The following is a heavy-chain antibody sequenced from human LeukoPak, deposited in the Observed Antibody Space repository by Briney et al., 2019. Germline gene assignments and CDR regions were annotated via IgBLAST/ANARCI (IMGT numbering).Heavy chain of an antibody. V-gene: IGHV1-8*01. J-gene: IGHJ6*02. CDR1: GYTFTSHD. D-gene: IGHD6-13*01. CDR3: ARGGIAAAGTGYYYYGMDV. CDR2: MNPNSGNT. Sequence: GASVKVSYKASGYTFTSHDINWVRQATGQGLEWMGWMNPNSGNTGYAQKFQGRVTMTRNTSISTAYMELSSLRSEDTAVYYCARGGIAAAGTGYYYYGMDVWGQGTTVTVSS.